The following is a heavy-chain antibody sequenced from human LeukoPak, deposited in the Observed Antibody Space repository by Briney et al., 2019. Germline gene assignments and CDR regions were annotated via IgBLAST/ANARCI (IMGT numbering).Heavy chain of an antibody. CDR2: INHSGST. Sequence: GSLRLSCAASGFTFSDYYMTWVRQAPGKGLEWIGEINHSGSTNYNPSLKSRVTISVDTSKNQFSLKLSSVTAADTAVYYCARSPIAVAGIFFDYWGQGTLVTVSS. CDR1: GFTFSDYY. J-gene: IGHJ4*02. CDR3: ARSPIAVAGIFFDY. D-gene: IGHD6-19*01. V-gene: IGHV4-34*01.